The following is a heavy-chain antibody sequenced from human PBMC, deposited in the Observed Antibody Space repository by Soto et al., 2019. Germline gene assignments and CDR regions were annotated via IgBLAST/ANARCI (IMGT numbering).Heavy chain of an antibody. J-gene: IGHJ4*02. CDR2: ISYDGSNK. CDR1: GFTFSSYA. V-gene: IGHV3-30-3*01. D-gene: IGHD3-10*01. Sequence: PGGSLRLSCAASGFTFSSYAMHWVRQAPGKGLEWVAVISYDGSNKYYADSVKGRFTISRDNSKNTLYLQMNSLRAEDTAVYYCARDWVTRRFYGSGPISGYWGQGTLVTVSS. CDR3: ARDWVTRRFYGSGPISGY.